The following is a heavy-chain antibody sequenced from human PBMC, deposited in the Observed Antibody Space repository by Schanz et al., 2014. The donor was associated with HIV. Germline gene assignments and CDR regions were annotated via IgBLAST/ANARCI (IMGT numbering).Heavy chain of an antibody. D-gene: IGHD2-8*01. Sequence: QVQLVESGGGVVQPGRSLRLSCSASGFTFSSNGMHWVRQAPGKGLEWVAIISYDGSNKDYADSVKGRFTISRDNPKNRLYLQMNSLRAEDTAVYYCANSGYCTSGICYTRGNGMDVWGQGTTVTVSS. CDR3: ANSGYCTSGICYTRGNGMDV. J-gene: IGHJ6*02. CDR1: GFTFSSNG. CDR2: ISYDGSNK. V-gene: IGHV3-33*08.